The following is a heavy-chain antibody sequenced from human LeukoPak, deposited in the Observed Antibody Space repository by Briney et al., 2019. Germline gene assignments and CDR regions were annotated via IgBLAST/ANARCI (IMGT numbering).Heavy chain of an antibody. CDR3: ARDSYDASGYYWEY. D-gene: IGHD3-22*01. CDR2: INPNSGGT. Sequence: ASVKVSCKASGYTFTGYYMHWVRQAPGQGLEWMGWINPNSGGTNYAQKFQGRVTMTRDTSISTAYMELSRLRSDDTAVYYCARDSYDASGYYWEYWGQGTLVTVSS. J-gene: IGHJ4*02. CDR1: GYTFTGYY. V-gene: IGHV1-2*02.